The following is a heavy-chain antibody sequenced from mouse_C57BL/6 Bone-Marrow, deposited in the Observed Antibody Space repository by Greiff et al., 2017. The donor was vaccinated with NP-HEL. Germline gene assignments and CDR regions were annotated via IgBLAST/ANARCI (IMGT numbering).Heavy chain of an antibody. J-gene: IGHJ2*01. CDR3: ARSGVYDYDYFDY. V-gene: IGHV1-53*01. D-gene: IGHD2-4*01. CDR1: GYTFTSYW. Sequence: QVQLQQPGTELVKPGASVKLSCKASGYTFTSYWMHWVKQRPGQGLEWIGNINPSNGGTNYNEKFKSKAKLTVDKSSSTAYMQLSSLTSEDSAVYYCARSGVYDYDYFDYWGQGTTLTVSS. CDR2: INPSNGGT.